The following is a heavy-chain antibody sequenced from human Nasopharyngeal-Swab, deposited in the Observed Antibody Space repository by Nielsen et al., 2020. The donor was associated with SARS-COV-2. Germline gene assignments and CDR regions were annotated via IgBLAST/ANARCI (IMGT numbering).Heavy chain of an antibody. Sequence: ASVKVSCKASGYTFTSYYMHWVRQAPGQGLEWMGIINPSGGSTSYAQKFQGRVTMTRDTSTSTVYMELSSLRSEDTAVYYCARDLTVVEAYYYYYGMDVRGQGTTVTVSS. CDR3: ARDLTVVEAYYYYYGMDV. J-gene: IGHJ6*02. V-gene: IGHV1-46*01. CDR1: GYTFTSYY. CDR2: INPSGGST. D-gene: IGHD2-15*01.